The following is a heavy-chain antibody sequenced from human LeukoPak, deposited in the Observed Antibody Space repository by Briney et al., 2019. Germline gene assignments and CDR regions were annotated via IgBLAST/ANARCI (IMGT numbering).Heavy chain of an antibody. CDR3: ARTTPLLWFGELLFSSWFDP. V-gene: IGHV2-5*02. D-gene: IGHD3-10*01. J-gene: IGHJ5*02. Sequence: SGPTLVNPTQTLTLTCTFSGFSLSTSGVGVGWIRQPPGKALEWLALIYWDDDKRYSPSLKSRLTITKHTSKNQVVLTMTNMDPVDTATYYCARTTPLLWFGELLFSSWFDPWGQGTLVTVSS. CDR1: GFSLSTSGVG. CDR2: IYWDDDK.